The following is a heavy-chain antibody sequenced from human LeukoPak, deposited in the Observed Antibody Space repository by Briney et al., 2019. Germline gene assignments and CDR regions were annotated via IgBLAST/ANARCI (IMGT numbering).Heavy chain of an antibody. CDR1: GGSISSYY. CDR3: ARGLVPYFDY. CDR2: IYNIGST. J-gene: IGHJ4*02. V-gene: IGHV4-59*08. Sequence: SETLSLTCTVSGGSISSYYWTWIRQPPGKGLEWIGFIYNIGSTNYNPSLKSRVTISVDTSKNQFSLKLSSVTAADTAVYYCARGLVPYFDYWGQGTLVTVSS.